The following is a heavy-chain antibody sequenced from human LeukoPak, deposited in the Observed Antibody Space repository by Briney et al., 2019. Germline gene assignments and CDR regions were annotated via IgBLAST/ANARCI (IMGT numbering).Heavy chain of an antibody. Sequence: GGSLRLSCAASGFTFDDYAMHWVRQAPGKGLEWVSGISWNSGSIGYADSVKGRFTISRDNAKNSLYLQMNSLRAEDTALYYCAKGRCSSTSCPLDYWGQGTLVTVSS. CDR2: ISWNSGSI. V-gene: IGHV3-9*01. D-gene: IGHD2-2*01. CDR3: AKGRCSSTSCPLDY. J-gene: IGHJ4*02. CDR1: GFTFDDYA.